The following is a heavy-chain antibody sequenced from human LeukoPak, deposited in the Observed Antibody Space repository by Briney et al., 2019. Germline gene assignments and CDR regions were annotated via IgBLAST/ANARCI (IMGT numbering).Heavy chain of an antibody. CDR1: GGSFSGYY. CDR2: INHSGST. J-gene: IGHJ5*02. Sequence: PSETLSLTCAVYGGSFSGYYWSWIRQPPGKGLEWIGEINHSGSTNYNPSLKSRVTISVDTSKNQFSLKLSSVTAADTAVYYCARDSSATDRFDPWGQGTLVTVSS. V-gene: IGHV4-34*01. CDR3: ARDSSATDRFDP. D-gene: IGHD3-22*01.